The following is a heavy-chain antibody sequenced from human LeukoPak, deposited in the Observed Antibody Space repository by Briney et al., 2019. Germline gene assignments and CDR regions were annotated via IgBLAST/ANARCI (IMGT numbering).Heavy chain of an antibody. D-gene: IGHD1-14*01. Sequence: PSETLSLTCTVSVVSISRYYWSGIPGPPGKGLEWIGYIYYSGSTNYNPSLKSRVTISVDTSKNQFSLKMSSVTAADTAVCYCARNSGTHAFDIWGQGTMVTVSS. CDR1: VVSISRYY. CDR3: ARNSGTHAFDI. J-gene: IGHJ3*02. V-gene: IGHV4-59*01. CDR2: IYYSGST.